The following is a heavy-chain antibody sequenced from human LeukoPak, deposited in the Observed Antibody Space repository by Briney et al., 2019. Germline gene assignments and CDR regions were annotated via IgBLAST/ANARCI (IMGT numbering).Heavy chain of an antibody. Sequence: PLETLSLTCAVYGGSFSGFYWSWIRQPPGKGLEWIGEINHSGSSNYNPSLESRVTISVDTSKNQFSLKLSSVTAADTAVYYCARPMIRGVPHKYWYFDLWGRGTQVTVSS. CDR3: ARPMIRGVPHKYWYFDL. V-gene: IGHV4-34*01. J-gene: IGHJ2*01. CDR1: GGSFSGFY. CDR2: INHSGSS. D-gene: IGHD3-10*01.